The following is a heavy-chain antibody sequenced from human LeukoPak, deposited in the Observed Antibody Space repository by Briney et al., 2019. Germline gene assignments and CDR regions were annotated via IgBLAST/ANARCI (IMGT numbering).Heavy chain of an antibody. CDR3: ARVDYGSGSYRFDP. D-gene: IGHD3-10*01. J-gene: IGHJ5*02. Sequence: GGSLRLSCATSGFTFSRYTMNWVRQAPGKGLEWVSSLSSNSYYIYYADSVKGRFIISRDNAKNSLYLQMNSLRAEDTAVYYCARVDYGSGSYRFDPWGQGTLVTVSS. CDR2: LSSNSYYI. CDR1: GFTFSRYT. V-gene: IGHV3-21*01.